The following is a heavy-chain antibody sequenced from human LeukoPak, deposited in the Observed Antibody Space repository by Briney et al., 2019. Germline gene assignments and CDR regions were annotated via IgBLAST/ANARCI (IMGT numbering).Heavy chain of an antibody. J-gene: IGHJ5*02. Sequence: SETLSLTCTVSGGSISSYYWSWIRQPPRKGLEWIGSIYYGGSTYYNVSLKSRVTISVDTSKNQFSLRLSSVTAADTAVYYCARDRYYESDRPKWFDPWGQGTLVTVSS. CDR3: ARDRYYESDRPKWFDP. D-gene: IGHD3-22*01. V-gene: IGHV4-39*07. CDR2: IYYGGST. CDR1: GGSISSYY.